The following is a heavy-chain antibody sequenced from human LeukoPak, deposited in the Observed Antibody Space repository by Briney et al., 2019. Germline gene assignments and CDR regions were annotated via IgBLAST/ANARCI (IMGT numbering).Heavy chain of an antibody. V-gene: IGHV4-39*01. CDR3: ARGLVDILTGYYPPLDNWFDP. J-gene: IGHJ5*02. D-gene: IGHD3-9*01. Sequence: SETLSLTCTVSGGSISSSSYYWGWIRQPPGKGLEWIGSIYYSGSTYYNPSLKSRVTISVDTSKNQFSLKLSSVTAADTAVYYCARGLVDILTGYYPPLDNWFDPWGQGTLVTVSS. CDR1: GGSISSSSYY. CDR2: IYYSGST.